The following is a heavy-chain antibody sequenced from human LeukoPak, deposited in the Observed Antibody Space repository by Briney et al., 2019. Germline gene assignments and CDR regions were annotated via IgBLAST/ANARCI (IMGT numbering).Heavy chain of an antibody. J-gene: IGHJ4*02. CDR1: GFTFSTYG. D-gene: IGHD6-19*01. V-gene: IGHV3-30*02. CDR3: AREWIGNGWSAFDY. Sequence: GGSLRLSCAASGFTFSTYGMHWVRQAPGKGLEWVALIRYDGTNEHYADSVKGRFTISRDNSKNTLWLQMNSLGADDTAVYYCAREWIGNGWSAFDYWGQGTLLTVSP. CDR2: IRYDGTNE.